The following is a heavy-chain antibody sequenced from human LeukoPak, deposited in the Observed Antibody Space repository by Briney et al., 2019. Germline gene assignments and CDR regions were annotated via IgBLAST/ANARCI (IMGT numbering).Heavy chain of an antibody. Sequence: SETLSLTCTVSGGSISSGGYYWSWIRQHPGKGLEWIGYIYYSGSTYYNPSLKSRVTISVDTSKNQFSLKLSSVTAADAAVYYCASMTRGYSYGLDYWGQGTLVTVSS. V-gene: IGHV4-31*03. D-gene: IGHD5-18*01. J-gene: IGHJ4*02. CDR3: ASMTRGYSYGLDY. CDR1: GGSISSGGYY. CDR2: IYYSGST.